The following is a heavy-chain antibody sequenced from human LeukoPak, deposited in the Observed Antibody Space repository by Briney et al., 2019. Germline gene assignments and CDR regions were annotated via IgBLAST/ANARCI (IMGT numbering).Heavy chain of an antibody. CDR1: GYTFTSYG. J-gene: IGHJ4*02. Sequence: ASVNVSCKASGYTFTSYGIIWVRQAHGQGLEWMGWISAYNGNTDYSQNLQGRVTMTTDTSTNTAYMELRSLRSDDTAVYYCARDLTYWGQGTLVTVSS. V-gene: IGHV1-18*01. CDR3: ARDLTY. CDR2: ISAYNGNT.